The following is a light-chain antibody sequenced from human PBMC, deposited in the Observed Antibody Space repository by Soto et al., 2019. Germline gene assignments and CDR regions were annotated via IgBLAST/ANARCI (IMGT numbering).Light chain of an antibody. J-gene: IGKJ1*01. CDR2: GAS. CDR1: ETVATN. CDR3: QQYFGWPPMT. Sequence: EVVMTQSPATLSVSPGERATLSCRASETVATNLAWYQQKPGQAPRLLISGASTSAAGISDRFRGSGSGTEFTLTISSLRSEDSAIYYCQQYFGWPPMTFGQGTKVEI. V-gene: IGKV3-15*01.